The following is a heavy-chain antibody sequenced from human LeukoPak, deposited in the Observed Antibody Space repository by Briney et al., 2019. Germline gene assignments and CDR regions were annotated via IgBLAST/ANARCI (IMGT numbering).Heavy chain of an antibody. CDR2: INHSGNT. D-gene: IGHD6-19*01. Sequence: SETLSLTCAVYGGSFSGYHWSWIRQPPGKGLEWIGEINHSGNTNYNPSLKSRVTISVDTSKNQFSLKLSSVTAADTAVYYCARGHSSDGADPWGQGTLVTVSS. CDR3: ARGHSSDGADP. CDR1: GGSFSGYH. J-gene: IGHJ5*02. V-gene: IGHV4-34*01.